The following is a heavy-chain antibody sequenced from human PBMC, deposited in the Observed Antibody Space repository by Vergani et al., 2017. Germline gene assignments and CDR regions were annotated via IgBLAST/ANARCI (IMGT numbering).Heavy chain of an antibody. CDR2: INSDGSST. CDR1: GFTFSSYW. CDR3: ARVAPGQWLAGFDY. J-gene: IGHJ4*02. D-gene: IGHD6-19*01. V-gene: IGHV3-74*01. Sequence: EVQLVESGGGLVQPGGSLRLSCAASGFTFSSYWMHWVRQAPGKGLVWVSRINSDGSSTSYADSVKGRFTISRDNAKNTLYLQMNSLRAGDTAVYYCARVAPGQWLAGFDYWGQGTLVTVSS.